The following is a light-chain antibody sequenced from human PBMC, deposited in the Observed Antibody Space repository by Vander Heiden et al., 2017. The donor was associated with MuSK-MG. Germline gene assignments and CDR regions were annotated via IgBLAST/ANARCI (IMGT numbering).Light chain of an antibody. V-gene: IGLV1-40*01. CDR3: QSYDNSLSSWV. CDR1: SSNIGAGYN. Sequence: QSLLTQPPSVSGAPGQRVTISCTGSSSNIGAGYNVHWYQQLPGSAPKLLIYGNNNRPSGVPDRFSASKSGTSASLAITGLQADDEADYYCQSYDNSLSSWVFGGGTKLTVL. CDR2: GNN. J-gene: IGLJ3*02.